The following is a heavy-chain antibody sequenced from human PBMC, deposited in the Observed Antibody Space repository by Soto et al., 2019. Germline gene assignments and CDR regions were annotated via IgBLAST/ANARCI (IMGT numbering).Heavy chain of an antibody. D-gene: IGHD3-16*02. Sequence: SETLSLTCTVSGGSISSYYWSWIRQPPGKGLEWIGYIYYSGSTNYNPSLKSRVTISVDTSKNQFSLKLSSVTAADTAVYYCARDKVEGLHLGELSLFAFDIWGQGTMVTDSS. CDR2: IYYSGST. V-gene: IGHV4-59*01. J-gene: IGHJ3*02. CDR3: ARDKVEGLHLGELSLFAFDI. CDR1: GGSISSYY.